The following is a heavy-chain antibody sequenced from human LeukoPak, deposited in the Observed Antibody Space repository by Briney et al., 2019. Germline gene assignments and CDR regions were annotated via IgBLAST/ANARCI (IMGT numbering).Heavy chain of an antibody. V-gene: IGHV3-21*01. Sequence: GGSLRLSCAASGFTFSSYSMNWVRQAPGKGLEWVSSISSSSSYIYYADSVKGRFTIFRDNAKNSLYLQMNSLRAEDTAVYYCARVRGSGSFWFDPWGQGTLVTVSS. CDR1: GFTFSSYS. J-gene: IGHJ5*02. CDR3: ARVRGSGSFWFDP. CDR2: ISSSSSYI. D-gene: IGHD3-10*01.